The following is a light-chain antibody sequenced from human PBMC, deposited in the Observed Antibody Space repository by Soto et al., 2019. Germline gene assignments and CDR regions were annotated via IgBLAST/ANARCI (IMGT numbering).Light chain of an antibody. CDR1: HSVSNN. Sequence: EIVLTQSPDTLSVSPGDGATLSCRTSHSVSNNMAWYQHKPGQTPRLLIYGASTRVTGVPARFSGSGSGTEFSRTISSPQSDDSATSYCQHYNDWPPAWAFGHGTKVEIK. CDR3: QHYNDWPPAWA. V-gene: IGKV3-15*01. CDR2: GAS. J-gene: IGKJ1*01.